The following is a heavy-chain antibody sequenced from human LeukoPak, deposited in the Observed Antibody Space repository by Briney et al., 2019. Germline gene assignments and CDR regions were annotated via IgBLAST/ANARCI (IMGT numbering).Heavy chain of an antibody. CDR1: GGSISSGGYY. J-gene: IGHJ5*02. D-gene: IGHD2-2*03. CDR2: IYYSGST. CDR3: ASGYCSSTSCYEFDP. V-gene: IGHV4-31*03. Sequence: SETLSLTCTVSGGSISSGGYYWSWIRQHPGKGLEWIGYIYYSGSTYYNPSLKSRVTISVDTSKNQFSLKLSSVTAADTAVYYCASGYCSSTSCYEFDPWGQGTLVTVSS.